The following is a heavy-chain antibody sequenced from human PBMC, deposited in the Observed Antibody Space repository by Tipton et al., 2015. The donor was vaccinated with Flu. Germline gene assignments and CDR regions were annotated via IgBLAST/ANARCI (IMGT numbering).Heavy chain of an antibody. V-gene: IGHV4-34*01. CDR3: ARGYLATGYYFDY. Sequence: TLSLTCTVSGGSISSYYWSWIRQPPGKGLEWIGEINHSGSTNYNPSLKSRVTISVDTSKNQFSLKLSSVTAADTAVYYCARGYLATGYYFDYWGQGTLVTVSS. D-gene: IGHD3-10*01. J-gene: IGHJ4*02. CDR2: INHSGST. CDR1: GGSISSYY.